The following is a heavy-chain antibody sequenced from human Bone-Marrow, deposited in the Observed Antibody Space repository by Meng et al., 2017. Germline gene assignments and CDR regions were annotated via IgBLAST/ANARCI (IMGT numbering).Heavy chain of an antibody. CDR3: ARAADFWSGYYFRLSRHWFDP. CDR2: INHSGST. J-gene: IGHJ5*02. Sequence: SETLSLTCAVYGGSFSGYYWSWIRQPPGKGLEWIGEINHSGSTNYNPSLKSRVTISVDTSKNQFSLKLSSATAADTAVYYCARAADFWSGYYFRLSRHWFDPWGQGTLVTVSS. CDR1: GGSFSGYY. D-gene: IGHD3-3*01. V-gene: IGHV4-34*01.